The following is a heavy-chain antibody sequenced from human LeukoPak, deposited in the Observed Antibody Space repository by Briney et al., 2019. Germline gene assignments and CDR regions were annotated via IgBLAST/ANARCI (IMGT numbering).Heavy chain of an antibody. CDR3: ATTKPAAPAVYFDY. Sequence: GASVKVSCKVSGYTLTELSMHWVRQAPGKGLEWMGGFDPEDGETIYAQKFQGRVTMTEDTSTDTAYMELSSLRSEDTAVYYCATTKPAAPAVYFDYWGQGTLVTISS. CDR1: GYTLTELS. J-gene: IGHJ4*02. V-gene: IGHV1-24*01. CDR2: FDPEDGET. D-gene: IGHD2-2*01.